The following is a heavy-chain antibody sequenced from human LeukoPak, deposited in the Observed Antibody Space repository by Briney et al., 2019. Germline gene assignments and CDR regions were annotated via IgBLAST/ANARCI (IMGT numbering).Heavy chain of an antibody. J-gene: IGHJ4*02. CDR1: GYTFTSYG. Sequence: ASVKVSCKASGYTFTSYGISWVRQAPGQGLEWMGWISAYNGNTNYAQKLQGRVTMTTDTSTSTAYMELRSLRSDDTAVYYCARGVGDTYYDSSGYYSDWGQGTLVTVSS. CDR2: ISAYNGNT. D-gene: IGHD3-22*01. CDR3: ARGVGDTYYDSSGYYSD. V-gene: IGHV1-18*01.